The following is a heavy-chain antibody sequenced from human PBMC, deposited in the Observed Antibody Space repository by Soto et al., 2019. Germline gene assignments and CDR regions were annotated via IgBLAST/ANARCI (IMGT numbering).Heavy chain of an antibody. V-gene: IGHV3-48*03. CDR2: ISSSGSTI. CDR3: AREQQLVTDY. Sequence: GGSLRLSCAVSGFTFSSYEMNWVRQAPGKGLEWVSYISSSGSTIYYADSVKGRFTISRDNAKNSLYLQMNSLRAEDTAVYDCAREQQLVTDYWGQGTLVTVSS. CDR1: GFTFSSYE. J-gene: IGHJ4*02. D-gene: IGHD6-13*01.